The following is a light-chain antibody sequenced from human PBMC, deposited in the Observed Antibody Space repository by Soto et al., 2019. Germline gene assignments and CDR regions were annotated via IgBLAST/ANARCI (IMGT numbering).Light chain of an antibody. J-gene: IGKJ5*01. CDR1: QSVGSN. V-gene: IGKV3-11*01. Sequence: EIVLTQSPATLSLSPGERVTLSCRASQSVGSNLAWYQQKPGQAPRLLIYDASNRATGSPVRFSGSGSGTDFTLTISRLEPEDFAVYHCQQRSNWPTITFGQGTRLEIK. CDR3: QQRSNWPTIT. CDR2: DAS.